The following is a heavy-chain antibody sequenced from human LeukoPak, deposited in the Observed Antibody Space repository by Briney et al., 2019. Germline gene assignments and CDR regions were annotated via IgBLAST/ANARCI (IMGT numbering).Heavy chain of an antibody. J-gene: IGHJ6*02. V-gene: IGHV4-61*01. Sequence: SETLSLTCTVSGYSISSGYYWGWIRQPPGKGLEWIGYIYYSGSTNYNPSLKSRVTISVDTSKNQFSLKLSSVTAADTAVYYCAREEGRYFDWPRGMDVWGQGTTVTVSS. CDR3: AREEGRYFDWPRGMDV. CDR2: IYYSGST. CDR1: GYSISSGYY. D-gene: IGHD3-9*01.